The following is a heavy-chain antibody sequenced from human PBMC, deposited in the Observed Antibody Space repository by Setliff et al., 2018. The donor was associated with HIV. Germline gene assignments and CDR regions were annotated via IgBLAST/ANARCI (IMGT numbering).Heavy chain of an antibody. D-gene: IGHD3-10*01. CDR3: ARDGMVRGSKAFGY. J-gene: IGHJ4*02. CDR2: VNHSGIT. V-gene: IGHV4-34*01. Sequence: PSETLSLTCAVYGGSFSDYYWIWIRQSPGKGPEWIGEVNHSGITKYNPSLRSRVIISIDTSKNQFSLKLSSVTAADTAVYYCARDGMVRGSKAFGYWGQGTLVTVSS. CDR1: GGSFSDYY.